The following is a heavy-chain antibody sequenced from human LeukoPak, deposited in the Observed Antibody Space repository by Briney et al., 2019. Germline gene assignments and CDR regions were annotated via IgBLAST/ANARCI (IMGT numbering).Heavy chain of an antibody. Sequence: PGGSLRLSCAASGFTFSSYGMHWVRQAPGKGLEWVAVISYDGSNKYYADSVKGRFTISRDNSKNTLYLQMNSLRAEDTAVYYCAKFDGLSGIAVAGTEPDYWGQGTLVTVSS. J-gene: IGHJ4*02. CDR3: AKFDGLSGIAVAGTEPDY. CDR1: GFTFSSYG. V-gene: IGHV3-30*18. D-gene: IGHD6-19*01. CDR2: ISYDGSNK.